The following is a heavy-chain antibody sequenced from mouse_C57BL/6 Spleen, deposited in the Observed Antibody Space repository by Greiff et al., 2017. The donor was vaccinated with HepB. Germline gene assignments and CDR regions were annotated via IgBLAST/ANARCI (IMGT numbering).Heavy chain of an antibody. CDR3: AREGYYYGSSYDWYFDV. CDR1: GFNIKNTY. CDR2: IDPANGNT. J-gene: IGHJ1*03. D-gene: IGHD1-1*01. V-gene: IGHV14-3*01. Sequence: EVMLVESVAELVRPGASVKLSCTASGFNIKNTYMHWVKQRPEQGLEWIGRIDPANGNTKYAPKFQGKATITADTSSNTAYLQLSSLTSEDTAIYYCAREGYYYGSSYDWYFDVWGTGTTVTVSS.